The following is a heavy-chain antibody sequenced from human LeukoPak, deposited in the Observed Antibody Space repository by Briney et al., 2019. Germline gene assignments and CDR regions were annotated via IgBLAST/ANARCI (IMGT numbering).Heavy chain of an antibody. Sequence: SGTLSLTCTVSGGSISSSSYYWGWIRQPPGKGLEWIGSIYYSGSTYYNPSLKSRVTISVDTSKNQFSLKLSSVTAADTAVYYCARHDGQVLWFGELLDYWGQGTLVTVSS. CDR2: IYYSGST. D-gene: IGHD3-10*01. CDR1: GGSISSSSYY. V-gene: IGHV4-39*01. CDR3: ARHDGQVLWFGELLDY. J-gene: IGHJ4*02.